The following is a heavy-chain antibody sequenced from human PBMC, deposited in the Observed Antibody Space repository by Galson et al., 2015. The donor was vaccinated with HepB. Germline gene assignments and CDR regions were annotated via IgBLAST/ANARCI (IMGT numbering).Heavy chain of an antibody. CDR1: GDSVSSNSAA. D-gene: IGHD6-25*01. Sequence: CAISGDSVSSNSAAWNWIRQSPSRGLEWLGRTYYRSKWYNDYAVSVKSRITINPDTSKNQFSLQLNSVTPEDTAVYYCARDWIAAPRWVMDVWGQGTTVTVSS. CDR2: TYYRSKWYN. V-gene: IGHV6-1*01. CDR3: ARDWIAAPRWVMDV. J-gene: IGHJ6*02.